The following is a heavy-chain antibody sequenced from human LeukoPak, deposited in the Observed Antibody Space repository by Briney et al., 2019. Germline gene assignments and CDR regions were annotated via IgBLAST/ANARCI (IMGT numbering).Heavy chain of an antibody. CDR1: GITFSRSW. D-gene: IGHD2-15*01. CDR3: ARDRGGRTGLDD. V-gene: IGHV3-7*04. Sequence: PGGSLRLSCAASGITFSRSWMSWVRQAPGEGLEWVAFIKEDGSEKYYVDSVKGRFTISRDNAENSPYLQMNSLRAEDTAVYYCARDRGGRTGLDDWGQGTLVTVSS. J-gene: IGHJ4*02. CDR2: IKEDGSEK.